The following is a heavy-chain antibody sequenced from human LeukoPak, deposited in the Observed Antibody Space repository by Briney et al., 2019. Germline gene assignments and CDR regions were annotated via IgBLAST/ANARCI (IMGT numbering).Heavy chain of an antibody. CDR2: IYSGGST. CDR1: GFTVSSNY. D-gene: IGHD1-26*01. Sequence: PGGSLGFSCAASGFTVSSNYMSWVRQAPGKGLEWVSVIYSGGSTYYADSVKGRFTISRDNAKNSLYLQMNSLRAEDTAVYYCARDRGIVGTTGYYYMDVWGKGTTVTVSS. CDR3: ARDRGIVGTTGYYYMDV. J-gene: IGHJ6*03. V-gene: IGHV3-53*01.